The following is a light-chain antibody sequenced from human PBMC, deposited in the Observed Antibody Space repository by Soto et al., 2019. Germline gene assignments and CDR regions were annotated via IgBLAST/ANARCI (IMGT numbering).Light chain of an antibody. CDR1: QSVSSSY. CDR2: GAS. Sequence: EIVLTQSPGTLSLSPGERAILSCRASQSVSSSYLAWYQQKPGQAPRLLIYGASSGATGIPDRFSGSGSGTDFTLTISRLEPEDFAVYYCQQYGSSAYTFGKETKLEIK. V-gene: IGKV3-20*01. J-gene: IGKJ2*01. CDR3: QQYGSSAYT.